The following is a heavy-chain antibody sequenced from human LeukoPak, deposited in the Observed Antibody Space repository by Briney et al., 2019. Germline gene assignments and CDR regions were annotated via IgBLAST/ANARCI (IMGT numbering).Heavy chain of an antibody. CDR1: GGSFSGYY. CDR2: INHSGST. V-gene: IGHV4-34*01. D-gene: IGHD6-19*01. Sequence: SETLSLTCAVYGGSFSGYYWSWIRQPPRKGLEWIREINHSGSTKYNPSLKSRFTISVDTSKNQFSLKLSSVTAADTAVYYCASEEVYSSGHPFDYWGQGTLVTVSS. J-gene: IGHJ4*02. CDR3: ASEEVYSSGHPFDY.